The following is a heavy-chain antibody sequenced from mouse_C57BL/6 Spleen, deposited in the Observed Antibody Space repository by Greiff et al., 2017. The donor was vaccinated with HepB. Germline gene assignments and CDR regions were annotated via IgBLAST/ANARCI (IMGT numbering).Heavy chain of an antibody. CDR2: ISSGSSTI. J-gene: IGHJ2*01. V-gene: IGHV5-17*01. CDR1: GFTFSDYG. Sequence: DVQLQESGGGLVKPGGSLKLSCAASGFTFSDYGMHWVRQAPEKGLEWVAYISSGSSTIYYADTVKGRFTISRDNAKNTLFLQMTSLRSEDTAMYYCARPSISYYFDYWGQGTTLTVSS. CDR3: ARPSISYYFDY.